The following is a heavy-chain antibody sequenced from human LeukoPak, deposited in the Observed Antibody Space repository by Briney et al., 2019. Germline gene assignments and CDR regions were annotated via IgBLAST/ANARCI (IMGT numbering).Heavy chain of an antibody. CDR2: ISGSGTDT. D-gene: IGHD2-15*01. Sequence: PGGSLRLSCGGSGFTFSSYAMSWVRQAPGKGPEWVSAISGSGTDTFYANSVKGRFTISRDNPKNTLYLQMNSLRAEDTAVYYCAKGGGSSCYSPSDYWGQGTLVTVSS. CDR1: GFTFSSYA. J-gene: IGHJ4*02. CDR3: AKGGGSSCYSPSDY. V-gene: IGHV3-23*01.